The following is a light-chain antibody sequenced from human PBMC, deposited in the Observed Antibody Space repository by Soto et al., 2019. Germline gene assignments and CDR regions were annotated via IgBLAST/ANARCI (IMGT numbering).Light chain of an antibody. V-gene: IGKV3-20*01. CDR1: QSVSSSY. CDR3: QQQDILPIT. CDR2: GAS. Sequence: VSRQAPGATALCPGQLATLXSRPSQSVSSSYLAWYQQKXGQAPRLXIYGASSRATGIPDRFSRSGSGTDFTLTISRLEPEDCALYYGQQQDILPITFGPGTRGEN. J-gene: IGKJ5*01.